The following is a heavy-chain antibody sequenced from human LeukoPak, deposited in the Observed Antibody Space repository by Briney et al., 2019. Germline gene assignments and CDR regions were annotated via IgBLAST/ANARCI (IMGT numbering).Heavy chain of an antibody. J-gene: IGHJ5*02. CDR2: IYYSGST. CDR3: ARDQPSYYGSGSYYKRGAWFDP. CDR1: GGSISSDY. D-gene: IGHD3-10*01. V-gene: IGHV4-59*01. Sequence: PSETLSLTCTVSGGSISSDYWSWIRQPPGKGLEWIGYIYYSGSTNYNPSLKSRVTISVDTSKNQFYLKLSSVTAADTAVYYCARDQPSYYGSGSYYKRGAWFDPWGQGTLVTVSS.